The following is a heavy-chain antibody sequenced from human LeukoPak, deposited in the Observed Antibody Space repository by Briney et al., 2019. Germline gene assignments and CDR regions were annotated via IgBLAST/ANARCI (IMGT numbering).Heavy chain of an antibody. J-gene: IGHJ4*02. CDR3: ARQGYWSGYFVFDY. Sequence: SETLSLTCTVSGGSISNHYWSWLRQPPGKGLEYIGFIYYSGTTNYNPSLKSRVTISVDTSKNQFSLKLSSATAADTAVYYCARQGYWSGYFVFDYWGQGSLVTVSS. CDR1: GGSISNHY. CDR2: IYYSGTT. V-gene: IGHV4-59*08. D-gene: IGHD3-3*01.